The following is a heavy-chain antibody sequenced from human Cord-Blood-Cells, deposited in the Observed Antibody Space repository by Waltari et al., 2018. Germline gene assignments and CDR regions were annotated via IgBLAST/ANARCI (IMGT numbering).Heavy chain of an antibody. CDR2: IIPIFGTA. CDR1: GGTFSSYA. J-gene: IGHJ4*02. D-gene: IGHD3-10*01. CDR3: ARVIMVRGVIITYYFDY. Sequence: QVQLVQSGAEVKKPGSSVKVSCKASGGTFSSYAILWVRQAPGQGLEWMGGIIPIFGTANYAQKFQGRVAITADESTSTAYMELSSLRSEDTAVYYCARVIMVRGVIITYYFDYWGQGTLVTVSS. V-gene: IGHV1-69*01.